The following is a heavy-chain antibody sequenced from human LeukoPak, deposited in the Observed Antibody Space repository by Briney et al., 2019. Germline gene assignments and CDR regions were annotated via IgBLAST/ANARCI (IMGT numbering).Heavy chain of an antibody. Sequence: ASVKVSSKASGYTFTTYGISWVRQAPGQGLEWMGWISAYNVNTTYAQKLQGRVTMTTDTSTSTAYMELRSLRSDDTAVYYCARVCPMTPGLDWGQGTLVTVSS. CDR3: ARVCPMTPGLD. CDR1: GYTFTTYG. J-gene: IGHJ4*02. CDR2: ISAYNVNT. V-gene: IGHV1-18*01.